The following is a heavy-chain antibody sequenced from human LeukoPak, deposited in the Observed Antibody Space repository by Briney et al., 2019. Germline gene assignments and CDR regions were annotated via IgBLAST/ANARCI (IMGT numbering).Heavy chain of an antibody. CDR3: AKTQAPRKLYYFDF. D-gene: IGHD1-1*01. Sequence: PGGSLRLSCAASGFAFSSYAMSWVRQAPGKGLGWVSTISGSGGGTYYADSVKGRFTISRDNSKNALYLQMNSLRAEDTAVYYCAKTQAPRKLYYFDFWGQGTLVTVSS. CDR1: GFAFSSYA. V-gene: IGHV3-23*01. J-gene: IGHJ4*02. CDR2: ISGSGGGT.